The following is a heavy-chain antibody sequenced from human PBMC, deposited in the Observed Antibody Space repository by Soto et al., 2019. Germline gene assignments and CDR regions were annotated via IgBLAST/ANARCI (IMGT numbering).Heavy chain of an antibody. D-gene: IGHD2-15*01. CDR1: GGSISSGGYY. V-gene: IGHV4-31*03. Sequence: QVQLQESGPGLVKPSQTLSLTCTVSGGSISSGGYYWSWIRQHPGKGLEWIGYIYYSGSTYYNPSLKSRVTISVDTSKNQFSLKLSSVPAADTAVYYCARSVVVVAATPTNNWFDPWGQGTLVTVSS. CDR2: IYYSGST. J-gene: IGHJ5*02. CDR3: ARSVVVVAATPTNNWFDP.